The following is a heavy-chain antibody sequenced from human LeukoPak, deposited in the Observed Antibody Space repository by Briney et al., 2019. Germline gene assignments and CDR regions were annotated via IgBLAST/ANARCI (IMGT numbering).Heavy chain of an antibody. V-gene: IGHV3-30*02. CDR2: IRYDGSNK. CDR1: GFTFSSYG. J-gene: IGHJ6*04. Sequence: HAGGSLRLSCAASGFTFSSYGMHWVRQAPGKGLEWVAFIRYDGSNKYYADSVKGRFTISRDNSKNTLYLQMNSLRAEDTAVYYCAKEPDPVLRYFDWGKGTTVTISS. D-gene: IGHD3-9*01. CDR3: AKEPDPVLRYFD.